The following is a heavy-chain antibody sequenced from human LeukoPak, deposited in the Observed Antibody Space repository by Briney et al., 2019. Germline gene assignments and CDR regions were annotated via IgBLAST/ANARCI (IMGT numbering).Heavy chain of an antibody. CDR2: INTSGGST. V-gene: IGHV3-23*01. Sequence: GGSLRLSCAASGFTFSSYGMSWVRQAPGKGLEWVSAINTSGGSTYYADSVKGRFTISRDNSKNTLYLQMNSLRAEDTAIYYCAKNGDRGAYCSGGSCYPYFYYYMDVWGKGITVTISS. D-gene: IGHD2-15*01. CDR3: AKNGDRGAYCSGGSCYPYFYYYMDV. J-gene: IGHJ6*03. CDR1: GFTFSSYG.